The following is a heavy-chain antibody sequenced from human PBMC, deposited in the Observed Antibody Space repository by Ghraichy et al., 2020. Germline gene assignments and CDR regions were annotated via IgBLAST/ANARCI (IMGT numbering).Heavy chain of an antibody. CDR3: ARDVGHGTIPYYFDY. CDR2: ISYDGSNK. D-gene: IGHD3-9*01. CDR1: GFTFSSYA. Sequence: GGSLRLSCAASGFTFSSYAMHWVHQAPGKGLEWVAVISYDGSNKYYADSVKGRFTISRDNSKNTLYLQMNSLRAEDTAVYYCARDVGHGTIPYYFDYWGQGTLVTVSS. J-gene: IGHJ4*02. V-gene: IGHV3-30*04.